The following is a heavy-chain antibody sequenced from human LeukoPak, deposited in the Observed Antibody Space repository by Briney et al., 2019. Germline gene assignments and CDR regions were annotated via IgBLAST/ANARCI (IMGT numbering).Heavy chain of an antibody. V-gene: IGHV4-34*01. CDR2: INHSGST. CDR3: MVRGVMDGLDY. Sequence: PSETLSLTCAVYGGSFSGYYWSWIRQPPGKGLEWIGEINHSGSTYYNPSLKSRVTMSVDTSKNQFSLKVNSVTAADTAVYYCMVRGVMDGLDYWGQGTLVTVSS. CDR1: GGSFSGYY. J-gene: IGHJ4*02. D-gene: IGHD3-10*01.